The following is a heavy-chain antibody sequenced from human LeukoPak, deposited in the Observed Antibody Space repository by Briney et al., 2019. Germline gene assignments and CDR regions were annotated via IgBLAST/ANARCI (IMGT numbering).Heavy chain of an antibody. CDR1: GFTFSSYG. CDR3: AKDRGGSGWEFDY. Sequence: GRSLRLSCAASGFTFSSYGMHWVRQAPGKGLEWVAVISYDGSNKYYADSVKGRFTISRDNSKNTLYLQMNSLRAEDTAVYYCAKDRGGSGWEFDYRGQGTLVTVSS. V-gene: IGHV3-30*18. D-gene: IGHD6-19*01. CDR2: ISYDGSNK. J-gene: IGHJ4*02.